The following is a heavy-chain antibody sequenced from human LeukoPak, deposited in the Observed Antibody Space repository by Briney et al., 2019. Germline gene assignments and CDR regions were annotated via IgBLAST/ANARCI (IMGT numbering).Heavy chain of an antibody. D-gene: IGHD3-22*01. CDR1: GVSISSYY. Sequence: SETLSLTCTVSGVSISSYYWSWIRQPPGKGLEWIGYIYYSGSTNYNPSLKSRVTISVDTSKNQFSLKLSSVTAADTAVYYCARWNRNYYDSSGFDYWGQGTLVTVSS. V-gene: IGHV4-59*01. CDR3: ARWNRNYYDSSGFDY. J-gene: IGHJ4*02. CDR2: IYYSGST.